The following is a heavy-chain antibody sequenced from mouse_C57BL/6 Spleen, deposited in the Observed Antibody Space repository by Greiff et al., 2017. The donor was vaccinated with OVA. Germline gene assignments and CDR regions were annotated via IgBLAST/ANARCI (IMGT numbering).Heavy chain of an antibody. CDR2: ISDGGSYT. D-gene: IGHD1-1*01. V-gene: IGHV5-4*01. J-gene: IGHJ2*01. CDR1: GFTFSSYA. Sequence: EVQVVESGGGLVKPGGSLKLSCAASGFTFSSYAMSWVRQTPEKRLEWVATISDGGSYTYYPDNVKGRFTISRDNAKNNLYLQMSHLKSEDTAMYYCARDRYYGSSFLYYFDYWGQGTTLTVSS. CDR3: ARDRYYGSSFLYYFDY.